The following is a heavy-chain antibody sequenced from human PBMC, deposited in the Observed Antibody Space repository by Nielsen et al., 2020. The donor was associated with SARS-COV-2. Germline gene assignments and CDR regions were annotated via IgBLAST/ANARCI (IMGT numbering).Heavy chain of an antibody. CDR3: ARDDYGDYVGAFDI. J-gene: IGHJ3*02. CDR2: IYYSGST. Sequence: SETLSLTCTVPGGSISSSSYYWGWIRQPPGKGLEWIGSIYYSGSTYYNPSLKSRVTISVDTSKNQFSLKLSSVTAADTAVYYCARDDYGDYVGAFDIWGQGTMVTVSS. V-gene: IGHV4-39*01. D-gene: IGHD4-17*01. CDR1: GGSISSSSYY.